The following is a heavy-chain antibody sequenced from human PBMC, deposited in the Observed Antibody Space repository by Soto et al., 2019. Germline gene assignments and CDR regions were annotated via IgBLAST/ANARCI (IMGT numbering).Heavy chain of an antibody. V-gene: IGHV1-69*13. CDR2: IIPIFGTA. Sequence: SVNVSCKXSGGTFSSYAISWVRQAPGQGLEWMGGIIPIFGTANYAQKFQGRVTITADESTSTAYMELSSLRSEDTAVYYCARGDLVATITPYYYYYYGMDVWGQGTTVTVSS. CDR3: ARGDLVATITPYYYYYYGMDV. CDR1: GGTFSSYA. D-gene: IGHD5-12*01. J-gene: IGHJ6*02.